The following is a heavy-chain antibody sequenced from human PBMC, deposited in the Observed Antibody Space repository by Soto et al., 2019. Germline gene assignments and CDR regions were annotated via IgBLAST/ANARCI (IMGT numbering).Heavy chain of an antibody. J-gene: IGHJ5*02. V-gene: IGHV3-33*01. CDR1: GFTFTSYA. Sequence: QMQLVESGGGVVQPGTSLRLSCVGSGFTFTSYAIHCVRQTPGKGLEWLAVIWYDGITKFHTASVKGRFAISRDNSNNTVYLQMNSLSAKHTTLYHLESDNAPCDCSSETCSYGISPRGQGSMLTVSA. D-gene: IGHD2-2*01. CDR3: ESDNAPCDCSSETCSYGISP. CDR2: IWYDGITK.